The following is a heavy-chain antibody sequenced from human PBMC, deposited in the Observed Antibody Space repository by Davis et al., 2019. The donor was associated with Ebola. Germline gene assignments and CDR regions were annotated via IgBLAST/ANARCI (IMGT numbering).Heavy chain of an antibody. CDR2: ISYDGSNK. D-gene: IGHD3-3*01. CDR3: AKTPDYDFWSGYSDY. J-gene: IGHJ4*02. V-gene: IGHV3-30-3*02. Sequence: GESLKISCAASGFTFSSYAMHWVRQAPGKGLEWVAVISYDGSNKYYADSVKGRFTISRDNSKNTLYLQMNSLRAEDTAVYYCAKTPDYDFWSGYSDYWGQGTLVTVSS. CDR1: GFTFSSYA.